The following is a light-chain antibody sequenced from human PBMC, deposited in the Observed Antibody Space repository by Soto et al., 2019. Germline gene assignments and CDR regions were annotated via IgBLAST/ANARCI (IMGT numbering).Light chain of an antibody. CDR1: QSVTSDD. J-gene: IGKJ1*01. Sequence: EIVLTQSPGTLSLSPGERATLSCRASQSVTSDDLAWYQQKPGQAPRLLISGASSRATGIPDRFNGGGSGTDFTLTISRLEPEDFAAYYCQQYFSSPWTFGQGTRVE. CDR3: QQYFSSPWT. V-gene: IGKV3-20*01. CDR2: GAS.